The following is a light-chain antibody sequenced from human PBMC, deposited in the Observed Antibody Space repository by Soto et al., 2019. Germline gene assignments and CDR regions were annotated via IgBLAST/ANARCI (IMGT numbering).Light chain of an antibody. J-gene: IGLJ2*01. V-gene: IGLV2-14*01. CDR1: SSDVGGYNY. Sequence: QSALTQPASVSGSPGQSITISCTGTSSDVGGYNYVSWYQQHPGKAPKLMIYDVSNRPSGVSNRFSGSKSGNTASLTISGLQAEDEADYYCSSYTSSSTVVFVGGTKVTAL. CDR2: DVS. CDR3: SSYTSSSTVV.